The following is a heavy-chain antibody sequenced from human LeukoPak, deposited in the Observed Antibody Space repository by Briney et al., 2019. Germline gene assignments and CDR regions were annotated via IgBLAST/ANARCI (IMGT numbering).Heavy chain of an antibody. J-gene: IGHJ6*02. CDR2: IKSKTDGGTT. Sequence: GGSLRLSCAASGFTFSNAWMSWVRQAPGKGLEWVGRIKSKTDGGTTDYAAPVKGRFTISRDDSKNTLYLQMNSLETEDTAVYYCTTESNYYYGMDVWGQGTTVTVSS. V-gene: IGHV3-15*01. CDR3: TTESNYYYGMDV. CDR1: GFTFSNAW.